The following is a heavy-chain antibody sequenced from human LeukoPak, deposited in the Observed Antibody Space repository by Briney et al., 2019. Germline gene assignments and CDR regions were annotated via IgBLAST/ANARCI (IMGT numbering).Heavy chain of an antibody. D-gene: IGHD3-10*01. Sequence: ASVKVSCKASGYAFTSYDINWVRQATGQGLEWMGWMNPNSGNTGYAQKFQGRVTMTRNISISTAYMELSSLRSEDTAVYYCARLFNYYGSGSSDDYWGQGTLVTVSS. CDR2: MNPNSGNT. V-gene: IGHV1-8*01. J-gene: IGHJ4*02. CDR1: GYAFTSYD. CDR3: ARLFNYYGSGSSDDY.